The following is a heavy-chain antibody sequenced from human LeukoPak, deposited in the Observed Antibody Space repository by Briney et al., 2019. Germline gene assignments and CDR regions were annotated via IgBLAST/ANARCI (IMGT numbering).Heavy chain of an antibody. CDR1: GYSISSGYY. CDR3: ARGRYDFWSGYYRKRDWFDP. CDR2: IYHSGST. Sequence: SETLSLTCTVSGYSISSGYYWGWIRQPPGKGLEWIGSIYHSGSTYYNPSLKSRVTISVGTSKNQFSLKLSSVTAADTAVYYCARGRYDFWSGYYRKRDWFDPWGQGTLVTVSS. D-gene: IGHD3-3*01. J-gene: IGHJ5*02. V-gene: IGHV4-38-2*02.